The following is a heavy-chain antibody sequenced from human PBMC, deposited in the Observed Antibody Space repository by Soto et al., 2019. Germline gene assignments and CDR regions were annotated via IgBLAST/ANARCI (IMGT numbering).Heavy chain of an antibody. CDR3: ARVDPRGVAVVRDY. D-gene: IGHD3-10*01. V-gene: IGHV1-18*01. J-gene: IGHJ4*02. CDR2: ISGFNGQT. CDR1: GNXFASHG. Sequence: QVQLVXXXPEVKKPGASVKVSCKASGNXFASHGFSWVRQAPGQGLEWMGWISGFNGQTNYALKFQGRVTLTTDTSTSTAYMELRSLRSDDTAVYFCARVDPRGVAVVRDYWGQGTLVTVSS.